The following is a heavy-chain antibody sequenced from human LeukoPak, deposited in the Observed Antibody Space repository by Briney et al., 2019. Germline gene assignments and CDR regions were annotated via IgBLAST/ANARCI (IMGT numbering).Heavy chain of an antibody. CDR1: GFSFSTNP. V-gene: IGHV3-23*01. Sequence: GGSLRLSCAASGFSFSTNPMSWVRQAPGKGLEWVSALSPDRTCYADSVKGRLTISRDNYKNTVDLHINSPRAEDTAIYYCVKEHVDRAFTRSFEIWGQGTVVTVSS. J-gene: IGHJ3*02. CDR3: VKEHVDRAFTRSFEI. D-gene: IGHD3-10*01. CDR2: LSPDRT.